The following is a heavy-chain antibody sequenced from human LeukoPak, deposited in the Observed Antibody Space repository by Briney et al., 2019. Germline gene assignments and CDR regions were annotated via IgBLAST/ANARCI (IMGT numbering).Heavy chain of an antibody. CDR1: GYTFTGYY. D-gene: IGHD6-19*01. Sequence: ASVKVSCKASGYTFTGYYMHWVRQAPGQGLEWMGWINPNSGGTNYAQKLQGRVTMTTDTSTSTAYMELRSLRSDDTAVYYCARVVYSSGWYDTGNNWFDPWGQGTLVTVSS. CDR2: INPNSGGT. CDR3: ARVVYSSGWYDTGNNWFDP. J-gene: IGHJ5*02. V-gene: IGHV1-2*02.